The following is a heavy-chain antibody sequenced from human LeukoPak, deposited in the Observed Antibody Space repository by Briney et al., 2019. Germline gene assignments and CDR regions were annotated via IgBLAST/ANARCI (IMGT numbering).Heavy chain of an antibody. CDR1: GFSFSDSY. CDR2: ISGNSGDI. D-gene: IGHD1-1*01. CDR3: ARDPRTVRI. J-gene: IGHJ4*02. V-gene: IGHV3-11*06. Sequence: GGSLRLSCGASGFSFSDSYMTWVRQAPGKGLEWLSYISGNSGDINYADSVKGRFTISRDNAKNSLYLQMNSLRVEDTAVYYCARDPRTVRIWGQGTLVTVSS.